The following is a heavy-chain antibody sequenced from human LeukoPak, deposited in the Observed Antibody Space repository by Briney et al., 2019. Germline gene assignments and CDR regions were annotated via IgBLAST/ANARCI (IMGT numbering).Heavy chain of an antibody. J-gene: IGHJ4*02. CDR2: IIPILGIA. D-gene: IGHD3-22*01. V-gene: IGHV1-69*04. Sequence: SVKVSCKASGGTFSSYAISWVRQAPGQGLEWMGRIIPILGIANYAQKFQGRVTITADKSTSTAYMELGSLRSEDTAVYYCARSNYYDSSGYYRHSLEFDYWGQGTLVTVSS. CDR3: ARSNYYDSSGYYRHSLEFDY. CDR1: GGTFSSYA.